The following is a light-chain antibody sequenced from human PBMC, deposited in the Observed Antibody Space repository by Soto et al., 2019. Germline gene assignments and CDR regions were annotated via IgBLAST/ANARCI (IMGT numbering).Light chain of an antibody. Sequence: EIVVTQSPGTLSLSPGERVTLSCRASQSVSSSYLAWYQQKPGQAPRLLIYGASSRATGIPDRFSGTGSGTDFTLNISRLEPEDFAVYHCQLRRTFGQGTNVEIK. CDR3: QLRRT. V-gene: IGKV3-20*01. CDR2: GAS. CDR1: QSVSSSY. J-gene: IGKJ1*01.